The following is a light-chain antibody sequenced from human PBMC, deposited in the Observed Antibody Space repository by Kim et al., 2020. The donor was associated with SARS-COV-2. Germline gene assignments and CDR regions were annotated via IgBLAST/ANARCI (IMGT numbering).Light chain of an antibody. CDR2: DVS. J-gene: IGLJ2*01. Sequence: QSIPTSSTGTSSDVGAYNYVSWYQQPPGKAPKLMIYDVSNRPSGVSKRFSGSKSGNTASLTISGLQAEDETDYYCSSYTSSSTVVFGGGTQLTVL. V-gene: IGLV2-14*03. CDR1: SSDVGAYNY. CDR3: SSYTSSSTVV.